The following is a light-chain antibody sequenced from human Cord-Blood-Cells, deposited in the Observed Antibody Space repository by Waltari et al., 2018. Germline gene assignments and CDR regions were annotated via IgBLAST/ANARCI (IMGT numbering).Light chain of an antibody. V-gene: IGKV3-15*01. Sequence: EIVMTQSPATLSVSPGERATPPCRASQSVSSNLAWYQQKPGQAPRLLIYGASTRATGIPARFSGSGSGTEFTLTISSLQSEDFAVYYCQQYNNWPSYTFGQGTKLEIK. CDR1: QSVSSN. CDR2: GAS. J-gene: IGKJ2*01. CDR3: QQYNNWPSYT.